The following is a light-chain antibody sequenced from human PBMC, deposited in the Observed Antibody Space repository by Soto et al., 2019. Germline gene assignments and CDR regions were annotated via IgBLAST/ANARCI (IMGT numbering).Light chain of an antibody. V-gene: IGKV1-5*01. CDR3: QQYTTYLGT. Sequence: DIQMTQSPSTLSASVGDRVTITCRASQTMNNWLAWYQQKPGKAPKLLIYDASTLESGVPSRFSGSGSATEFNLTISSLQPDDFATSYCQQYTTYLGTFGQGTKVEIK. CDR2: DAS. J-gene: IGKJ1*01. CDR1: QTMNNW.